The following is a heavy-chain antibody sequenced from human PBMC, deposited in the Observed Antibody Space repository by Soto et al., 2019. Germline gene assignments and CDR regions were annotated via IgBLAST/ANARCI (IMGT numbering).Heavy chain of an antibody. CDR3: AREGLRFLAYYGMDV. D-gene: IGHD3-3*01. CDR2: ISYDGSNK. V-gene: IGHV3-30-3*01. J-gene: IGHJ6*02. CDR1: GFTFSSYA. Sequence: PGGSLTLSCAASGFTFSSYAMHWVRQAPGKGLEWVAVISYDGSNKYYADSVKGRFTISRDNSKNTLYLQMNSLRAEDTAVYYCAREGLRFLAYYGMDVWGQGTTVTVSS.